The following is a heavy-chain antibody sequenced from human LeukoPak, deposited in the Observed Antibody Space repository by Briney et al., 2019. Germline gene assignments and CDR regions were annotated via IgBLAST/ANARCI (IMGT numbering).Heavy chain of an antibody. CDR3: AREGSSWPLYFDD. CDR1: GYTFTSYY. Sequence: GASVKVSCKASGYTFTSYYIHWVRQAPGQGLEWMGIIDPSGGSTSYAQKFQDRVTMTRGTSTTTVYMELSSLRSEDTAVYYCAREGSSWPLYFDDWGQGTLVTVSS. D-gene: IGHD6-13*01. V-gene: IGHV1-46*01. J-gene: IGHJ4*02. CDR2: IDPSGGST.